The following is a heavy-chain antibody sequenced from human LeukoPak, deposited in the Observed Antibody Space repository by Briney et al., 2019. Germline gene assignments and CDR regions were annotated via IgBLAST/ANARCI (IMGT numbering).Heavy chain of an antibody. CDR2: ISNSGGRT. J-gene: IGHJ4*02. CDR3: AKSYNGYESKPDY. CDR1: GFTFSSYA. D-gene: IGHD5-12*01. V-gene: IGHV3-23*01. Sequence: GSLRLSCAASGFTFSSYAMSWVRQAPGKGLEWVSSISNSGGRTFYTDSVKGRFTISRDNSKITLYLQMNSLRAEDTAVCYCAKSYNGYESKPDYWGQGTLVTVSS.